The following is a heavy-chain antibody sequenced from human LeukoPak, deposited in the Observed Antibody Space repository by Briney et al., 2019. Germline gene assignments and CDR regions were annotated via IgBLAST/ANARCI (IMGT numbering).Heavy chain of an antibody. D-gene: IGHD3-22*01. CDR2: ISYDGSNK. V-gene: IGHV3-30-3*01. CDR3: ARERKERNDGLWDYYDSLVQYFDY. Sequence: GGSLRLSCAASGFTFSSYAMHWVRQAPGKGLEWVAVISYDGSNKYYADSVKGRFTISRDNSKNTLYLQMNSLRAEDTAVYYCARERKERNDGLWDYYDSLVQYFDYWGQGTLVTVSS. CDR1: GFTFSSYA. J-gene: IGHJ4*02.